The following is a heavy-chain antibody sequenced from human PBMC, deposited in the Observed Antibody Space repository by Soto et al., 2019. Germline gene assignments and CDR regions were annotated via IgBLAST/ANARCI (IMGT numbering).Heavy chain of an antibody. D-gene: IGHD3-16*01. CDR2: IYYSGST. CDR3: ARVSVYDYPPSYAFDI. J-gene: IGHJ3*02. Sequence: QVQLQESGPGLVKPSQTLSLTCTVSGGSISSGGYYWSWIRQHPGKGLEWIGYIYYSGSTYYNPSLKSRVTISVDTSKNQFSLKLSSVTAADTAVYYCARVSVYDYPPSYAFDIWGQGTMVTVSS. CDR1: GGSISSGGYY. V-gene: IGHV4-31*03.